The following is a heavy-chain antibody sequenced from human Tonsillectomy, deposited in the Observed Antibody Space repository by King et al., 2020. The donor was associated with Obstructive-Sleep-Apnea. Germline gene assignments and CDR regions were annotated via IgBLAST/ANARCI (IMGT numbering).Heavy chain of an antibody. CDR3: ARESKNGSGSDF. J-gene: IGHJ4*02. Sequence: QLQESGPGLVKPSQTLSLTCTVSGSSISSGDYYWSWIRQPPGKGLEWIGYIYYSGSTYYNPSLKSRIAISVDTSRNQFSLQLNSVTAADTAVYYCARESKNGSGSDFWGQGTLVTVSS. CDR2: IYYSGST. D-gene: IGHD3-10*01. CDR1: GSSISSGDYY. V-gene: IGHV4-30-4*01.